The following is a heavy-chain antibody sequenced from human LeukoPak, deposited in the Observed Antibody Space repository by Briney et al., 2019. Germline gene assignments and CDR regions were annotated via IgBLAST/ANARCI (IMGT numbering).Heavy chain of an antibody. J-gene: IGHJ4*02. CDR1: GYTFTSYA. CDR3: ARARFASVDDDY. V-gene: IGHV1-3*01. D-gene: IGHD3-3*01. Sequence: VASVKVSCKASGYTFTSYAMHWVRQAPGQRLEWMGWINAGNGNTKYSQKFQGRVTITRDTSASTAYMELSSLRSEDTAVYYCARARFASVDDDYWGQGTLVTVSS. CDR2: INAGNGNT.